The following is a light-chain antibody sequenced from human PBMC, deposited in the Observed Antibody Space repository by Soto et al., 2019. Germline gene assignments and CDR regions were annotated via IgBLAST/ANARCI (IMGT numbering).Light chain of an antibody. CDR1: QTVINNH. V-gene: IGKV3-20*01. Sequence: EIVLTQSPDTLSLSPGERATLSCRASQTVINNHVSWHQQKPGQTPRLLVYGASSRATGIPDRFSGSWSGTDFTLTISRLEPEDFAVYYCQQHGNSPITFGQGTRLEIK. J-gene: IGKJ5*01. CDR2: GAS. CDR3: QQHGNSPIT.